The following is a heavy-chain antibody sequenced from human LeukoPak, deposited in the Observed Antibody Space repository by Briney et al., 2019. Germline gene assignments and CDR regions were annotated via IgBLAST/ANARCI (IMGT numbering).Heavy chain of an antibody. CDR2: MNPKSGNT. CDR1: GYTFTTYY. J-gene: IGHJ4*02. V-gene: IGHV1-8*01. Sequence: ASVTVSCKPSGYTFTTYYLHWVRQAPGQGLEWMGWMNPKSGNTGYAQNFQGRVTITRDTSISTAYMELSGLRSEDTAVYYCARVAGSIDYWGQGTLVTVSS. CDR3: ARVAGSIDY. D-gene: IGHD6-19*01.